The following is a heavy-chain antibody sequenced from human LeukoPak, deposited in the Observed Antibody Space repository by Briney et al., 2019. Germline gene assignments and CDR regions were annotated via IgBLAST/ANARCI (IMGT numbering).Heavy chain of an antibody. CDR1: GGSISSYY. CDR2: IYYSGST. CDR3: ASYSYYYDSSGYFDY. Sequence: SETLSLTCTVSGGSISSYYWSWIRQPPGKGLEWIGYIYYSGSTNYDPSLKSRVTISVDTSKNQFSLKLSSVTAADTAVYYCASYSYYYDSSGYFDYWGQGTLVTVSS. D-gene: IGHD3-22*01. J-gene: IGHJ4*02. V-gene: IGHV4-59*01.